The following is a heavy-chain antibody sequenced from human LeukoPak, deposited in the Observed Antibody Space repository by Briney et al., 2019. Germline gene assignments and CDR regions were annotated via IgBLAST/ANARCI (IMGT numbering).Heavy chain of an antibody. V-gene: IGHV3-23*01. J-gene: IGHJ5*02. Sequence: GGSLRLSCAASGFAFSNHAMNWVRQAPGKGLEWVSSLSESGDVTSYADSVKGRFTISRDNPRNILHLQMSSLRAEDTAIYYCAKQFVDIWGQGTLVIVSS. CDR2: LSESGDVT. D-gene: IGHD5-24*01. CDR1: GFAFSNHA. CDR3: AKQFVDI.